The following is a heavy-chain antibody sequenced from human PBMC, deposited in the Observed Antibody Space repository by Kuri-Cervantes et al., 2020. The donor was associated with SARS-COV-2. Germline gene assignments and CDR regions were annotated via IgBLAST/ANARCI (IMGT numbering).Heavy chain of an antibody. Sequence: ASVKVSCKGSGYTFPNYGFSWVRQAPGQGLEWMGWINAGNGNTKYSQKFQGRVTITRDTSASTAYMELSSLRSEDTAVYYCATTSGYCSGGSCHGNYWGQGTLVTVSS. CDR3: ATTSGYCSGGSCHGNY. D-gene: IGHD2-15*01. CDR2: INAGNGNT. V-gene: IGHV1-3*01. CDR1: GYTFPNYG. J-gene: IGHJ4*02.